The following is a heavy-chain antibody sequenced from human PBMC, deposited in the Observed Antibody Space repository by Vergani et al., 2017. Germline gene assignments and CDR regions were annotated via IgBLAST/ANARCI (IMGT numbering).Heavy chain of an antibody. CDR2: IYYSGST. CDR1: GGSISSGDYY. Sequence: QVQLQESGPGLVKPSQTLSLTCTASGGSISSGDYYWSWIRPPPGKGLEWIGYIYYSGSTYYNPSLKIRVTISVDTSKNQFSLKLSSVTAADTAVYYCARVLRKQWLVGIWGQGTLVTVSS. D-gene: IGHD6-19*01. CDR3: ARVLRKQWLVGI. V-gene: IGHV4-30-4*08. J-gene: IGHJ4*02.